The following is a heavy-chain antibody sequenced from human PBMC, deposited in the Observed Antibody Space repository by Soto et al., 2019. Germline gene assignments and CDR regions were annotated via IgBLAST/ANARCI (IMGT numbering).Heavy chain of an antibody. CDR1: GGSFSGYY. CDR3: ARVPFRGPRGYFDY. Sequence: PSETLSLTCAVHGGSFSGYYWSWIRQPPGKGLEWIGEINHSGSTNYNPSLKSRVTISVDTSKNQFSLKLSSVTAADTAVYYCARVPFRGPRGYFDYWGQGTLVTVSS. D-gene: IGHD3-16*01. V-gene: IGHV4-34*01. J-gene: IGHJ4*02. CDR2: INHSGST.